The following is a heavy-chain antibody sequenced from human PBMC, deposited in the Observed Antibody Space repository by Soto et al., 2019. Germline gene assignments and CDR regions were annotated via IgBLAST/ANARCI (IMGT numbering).Heavy chain of an antibody. V-gene: IGHV3-23*01. Sequence: EVQLLESGGGLVQPGGSLRLSCAASGFTFSSYAMSWVRQAPGKGLEWVSAISGSGGSTYYADSVKGRFTISRDNSKNTLYLQMNSLRAEDTAVYYCAKDLPFYSHRVRAFDIWGQGTMVTVSS. CDR1: GFTFSSYA. D-gene: IGHD2-21*01. CDR2: ISGSGGST. J-gene: IGHJ3*02. CDR3: AKDLPFYSHRVRAFDI.